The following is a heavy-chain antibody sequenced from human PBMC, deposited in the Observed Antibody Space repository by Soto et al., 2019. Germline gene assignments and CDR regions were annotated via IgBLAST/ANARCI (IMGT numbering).Heavy chain of an antibody. CDR3: AHRATITIFGLIIDNGIWFDP. D-gene: IGHD3-3*01. V-gene: IGHV2-5*02. J-gene: IGHJ5*02. CDR2: IYWDGDK. Sequence: QINLIESGPTLVKPTQTLTLTCTFSGFSLSTSGAAVGWVRQPPGRALERLALIYWDGDKRYNASLGNRLTITKNTSMNQVVLTLTNVDPADTATYYCAHRATITIFGLIIDNGIWFDPWGQGTRVIVSS. CDR1: GFSLSTSGAA.